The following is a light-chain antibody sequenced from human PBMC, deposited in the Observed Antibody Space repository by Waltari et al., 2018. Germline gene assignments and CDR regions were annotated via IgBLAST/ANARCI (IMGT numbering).Light chain of an antibody. Sequence: SALTQPASVSGSPGQSIIISCTGTSSDVGDYNYVPWYQHRPGKAPTLMIYDVAKRPSGISNRFSGSKSGNTASLTISGLQPEDEADYYCCSYAGSDTLVFGGGTKLTVL. CDR1: SSDVGDYNY. CDR2: DVA. J-gene: IGLJ2*01. V-gene: IGLV2-23*02. CDR3: CSYAGSDTLV.